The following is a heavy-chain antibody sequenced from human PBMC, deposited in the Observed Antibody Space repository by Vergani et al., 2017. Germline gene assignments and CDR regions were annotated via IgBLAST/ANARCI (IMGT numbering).Heavy chain of an antibody. D-gene: IGHD2-2*01. CDR2: INTNTGNP. CDR3: ARGSPSAFLPYLSSTSRYYNWYDP. V-gene: IGHV7-4-1*02. CDR1: GYTFTSYA. J-gene: IGHJ5*02. Sequence: QVQLVPSGSELKTPGASVTVSCKSSGYTFTSYAMNWVRQAPGQGLEWMGWINTNTGNPTYAQGFTGRFVFTLDTSVSTAYLQISSLKAEDTAVYYCARGSPSAFLPYLSSTSRYYNWYDPWGQGTLVTFS.